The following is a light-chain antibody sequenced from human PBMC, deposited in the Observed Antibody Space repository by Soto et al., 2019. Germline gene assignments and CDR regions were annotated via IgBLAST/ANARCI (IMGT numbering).Light chain of an antibody. Sequence: DIVMTQSPDSLAVSLGERATIHCKSSQSILYSSNNKNYLTWYQQKPGQPPKLLIYWASTRESGVPDRFSGSGSGTDFTLTISSLQAEDVAVYYCQQYYSIPLSFGGGNKVEIK. CDR3: QQYYSIPLS. J-gene: IGKJ4*01. CDR1: QSILYSSNNKNY. CDR2: WAS. V-gene: IGKV4-1*01.